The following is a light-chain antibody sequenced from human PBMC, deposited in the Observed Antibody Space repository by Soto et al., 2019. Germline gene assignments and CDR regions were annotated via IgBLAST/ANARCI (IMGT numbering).Light chain of an antibody. CDR1: QSVSSSY. CDR3: QRYGSSPPT. J-gene: IGKJ4*01. V-gene: IGKV3-20*01. CDR2: GAS. Sequence: EIVLTQSPGTLSLSPGERATLSCRASQSVSSSYLAWYQQKPGQAPRLLIYGASSRATGIPDRFSGSGSGTDLTLTISRLEPEDCAMYYCQRYGSSPPTFGGGTKVEIK.